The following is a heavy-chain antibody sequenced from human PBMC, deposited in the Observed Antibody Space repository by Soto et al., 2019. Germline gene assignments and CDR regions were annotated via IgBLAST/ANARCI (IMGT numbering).Heavy chain of an antibody. Sequence: QVHLVQSGAEVQKPGSSVKVSCKASGGTFSSYAISWVRQAPGQGLEWMGGFIPIFGTTNYAQKFQGRVTITADESTSTDYMELSSLRSEDTAVYYCTRDRGRRYNDGRGYYYSAYWGQGTLVTVSS. V-gene: IGHV1-69*01. J-gene: IGHJ4*02. D-gene: IGHD3-22*01. CDR3: TRDRGRRYNDGRGYYYSAY. CDR1: GGTFSSYA. CDR2: FIPIFGTT.